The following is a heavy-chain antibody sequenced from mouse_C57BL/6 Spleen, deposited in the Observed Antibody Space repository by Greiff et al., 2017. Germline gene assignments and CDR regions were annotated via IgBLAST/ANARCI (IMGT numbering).Heavy chain of an antibody. D-gene: IGHD1-1*01. CDR2: IDPETGGT. J-gene: IGHJ2*01. CDR1: GYTFTDYE. Sequence: VKLMESGAELVRPGASVTLSCKASGYTFTDYEMHWVKQTPVHGLEWIGAIDPETGGTAYNQKFKGKAILTADKSSSTAYMELRSLTSEDSAVYYCTRSDFITTVVATYRFFDYWGQGTTLTVSS. V-gene: IGHV1-15*01. CDR3: TRSDFITTVVATYRFFDY.